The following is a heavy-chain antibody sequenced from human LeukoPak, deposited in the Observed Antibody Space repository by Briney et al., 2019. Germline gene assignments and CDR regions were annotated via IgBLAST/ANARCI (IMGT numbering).Heavy chain of an antibody. V-gene: IGHV4-31*03. J-gene: IGHJ3*02. Sequence: SQTLSLTCTVSGGSINSGGSSWSWIRQHPGKGLEWIGYIYNSGSTYYNPSLKTRISISVDTSKNQLSLKLSSVTVADTAMYYCARITMIKGEKNAFDIWGQGTMVTVSS. CDR3: ARITMIKGEKNAFDI. CDR1: GGSINSGGSS. CDR2: IYNSGST. D-gene: IGHD3-22*01.